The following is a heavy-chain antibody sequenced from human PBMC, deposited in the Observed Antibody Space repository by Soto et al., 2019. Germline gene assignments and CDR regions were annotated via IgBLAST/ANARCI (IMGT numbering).Heavy chain of an antibody. Sequence: LKLSCVASVFNFGDYTMIWFRQAPLGGLEWVSFIRSKAYGATTEYAASVKGRVTITADESTSTAYMEMSSLRSEDTAVYYCARFDPRYYYYGMDVWGQGTTVPVSS. CDR1: VFNFGDYT. CDR2: IRSKAYGATT. J-gene: IGHJ6*02. CDR3: ARFDPRYYYYGMDV. V-gene: IGHV3-49*03.